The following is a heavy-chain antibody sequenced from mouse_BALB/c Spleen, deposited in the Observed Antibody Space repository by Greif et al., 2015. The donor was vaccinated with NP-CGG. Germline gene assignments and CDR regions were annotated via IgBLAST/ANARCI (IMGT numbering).Heavy chain of an antibody. V-gene: IGHV1S130*01. Sequence: VQLQQSGSVLVMPGASVKLSCKASGYTFTSSWMHWAKQRPGRGLEWIGEIHPNSGNTNYNEKFKGKATLTVDTSSSTAYVDLSSLTSEDSAVYYCARDWFFDYWGQGTTLTVSS. J-gene: IGHJ2*01. D-gene: IGHD2-2*01. CDR1: GYTFTSSW. CDR3: ARDWFFDY. CDR2: IHPNSGNT.